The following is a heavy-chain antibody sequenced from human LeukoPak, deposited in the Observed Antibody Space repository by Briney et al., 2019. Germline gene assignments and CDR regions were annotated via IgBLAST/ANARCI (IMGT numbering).Heavy chain of an antibody. V-gene: IGHV3-23*01. D-gene: IGHD6-13*01. Sequence: GGSLRLSCAASGFTFSDYAMGWVRQAPGKGLEWVSSIGGSGDRPNSADSVKGRFSISRDNSKSTLYLQMNSLRVEDTAVYYCTKGPPDSSNWYKRTEGWGQGTLVIVSS. CDR2: IGGSGDRP. J-gene: IGHJ4*02. CDR3: TKGPPDSSNWYKRTEG. CDR1: GFTFSDYA.